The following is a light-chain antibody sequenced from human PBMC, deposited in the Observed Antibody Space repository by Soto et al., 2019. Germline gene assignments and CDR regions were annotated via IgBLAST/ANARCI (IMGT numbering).Light chain of an antibody. J-gene: IGLJ3*02. CDR1: TSNLGAGYD. Sequence: QLVLTQPPSVSGAPGQRVTLSCTGNTSNLGAGYDVHWYQQLPGAAPKLVIFGNRNRPSGVPERFSGSKSGTSASLAITGLQAEDEADYYCQAYDNTLTASVFGGGTKLTVL. V-gene: IGLV1-40*01. CDR3: QAYDNTLTASV. CDR2: GNR.